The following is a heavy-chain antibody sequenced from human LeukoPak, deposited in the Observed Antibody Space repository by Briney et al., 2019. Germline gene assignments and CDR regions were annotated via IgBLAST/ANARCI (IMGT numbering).Heavy chain of an antibody. CDR2: INPNSGGT. CDR3: ARGFLYSGSYSFDY. CDR1: GYTFTGYY. D-gene: IGHD1-26*01. V-gene: IGHV1-2*02. J-gene: IGHJ4*02. Sequence: GASVKVSCKASGYTFTGYYMHWVRQAPGQGLEWMGWINPNSGGTNYAQKFQGRVTMTRDTSIGTAYMELSRLRSDDTAVYYCARGFLYSGSYSFDYWGQGTLVTVSS.